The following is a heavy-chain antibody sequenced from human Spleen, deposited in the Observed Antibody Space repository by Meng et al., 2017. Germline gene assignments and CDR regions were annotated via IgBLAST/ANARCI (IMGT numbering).Heavy chain of an antibody. CDR3: AREVAYCGGDCYYGYYYGMDV. CDR2: IIPIFGTP. D-gene: IGHD2-21*02. CDR1: GGTFSSYT. J-gene: IGHJ6*02. V-gene: IGHV1-69*06. Sequence: SVKVSCKASGGTFSSYTISWVRQAPGQGLEWMGGIIPIFGTPYYAQKFQGRVTITADKSADTVHMEVSSLRSEDTAVYYCAREVAYCGGDCYYGYYYGMDVWGQGTTVTVSS.